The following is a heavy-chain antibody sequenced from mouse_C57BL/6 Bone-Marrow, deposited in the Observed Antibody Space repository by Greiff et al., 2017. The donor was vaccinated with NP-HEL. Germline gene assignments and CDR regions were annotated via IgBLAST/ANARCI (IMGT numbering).Heavy chain of an antibody. Sequence: VQLQESGAELARPGASVKLSCKASGYTFTSYGISWVKQRTGQGLEWIGEIYPRSGNTYYNEKFKGKATLTADKSSSTAYMELRSLTSEDSAVSICARDRWYFAIGGRGTAVTVTS. CDR3: ARDRWYFAI. CDR2: IYPRSGNT. V-gene: IGHV1-81*01. CDR1: GYTFTSYG. J-gene: IGHJ1*03.